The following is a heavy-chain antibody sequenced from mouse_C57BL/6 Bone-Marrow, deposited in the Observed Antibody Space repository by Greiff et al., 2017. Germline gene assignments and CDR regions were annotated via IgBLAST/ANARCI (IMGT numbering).Heavy chain of an antibody. V-gene: IGHV1-69*01. J-gene: IGHJ4*01. Sequence: QVQLQQPGAELVMPGASVKLSCKAFGSPFTSYWMHWVKQRLGQGLEWIGEIDPSDSYTNYNQKFKGKSTLTVDKSSSTAYMQLSSLTSEDSAVYYCARGTTVDAMDYWGQGTSVTVSS. CDR1: GSPFTSYW. CDR2: IDPSDSYT. D-gene: IGHD1-1*01. CDR3: ARGTTVDAMDY.